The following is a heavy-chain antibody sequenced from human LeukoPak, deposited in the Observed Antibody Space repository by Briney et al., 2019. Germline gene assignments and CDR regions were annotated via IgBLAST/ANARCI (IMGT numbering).Heavy chain of an antibody. CDR1: GFTFSDYY. CDR3: ARVGTIAAAGTVDY. J-gene: IGHJ4*02. V-gene: IGHV3-11*01. CDR2: IGSSGSTK. Sequence: GGSLRLSCAASGFTFSDYYMSWIRQAPGKGLEWVSYIGSSGSTKNYADSVKGRFTISRDNAKNSLYLQINSLRAEDTAVYYCARVGTIAAAGTVDYWGQGTLVTVSS. D-gene: IGHD6-13*01.